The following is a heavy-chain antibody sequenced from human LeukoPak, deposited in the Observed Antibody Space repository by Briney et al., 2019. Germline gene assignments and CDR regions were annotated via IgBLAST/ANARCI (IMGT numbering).Heavy chain of an antibody. CDR1: GGSIGSYY. J-gene: IGHJ3*02. D-gene: IGHD4-11*01. CDR3: ARDRRESSKPNDAFDI. Sequence: SETLSLTCSVSGGSIGSYYWSWIRQPPGKGPEWIGYIYYSGATHYNPSLESRVTVSIDTSKRQLPLRLTSVTAADAAVYYCARDRRESSKPNDAFDIWGQGTMVTVSS. V-gene: IGHV4-59*01. CDR2: IYYSGAT.